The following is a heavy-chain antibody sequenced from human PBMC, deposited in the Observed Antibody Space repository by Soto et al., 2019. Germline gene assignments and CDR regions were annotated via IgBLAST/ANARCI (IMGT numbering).Heavy chain of an antibody. D-gene: IGHD3-10*01. CDR1: GFSLSNARSG. V-gene: IGHV2-26*01. CDR3: ERIEWFGELLISGTDTLAY. Sequence: GSGATLVNPAETLTLTCTGCGFSLSNARSGVSWIRQPPGKALEWLAHIFSNDEKSYSNSRRSRLNISKATSKRQVVLTMTNMDPVDTATYYCERIEWFGELLISGTDTLAYSGQGTLVTVSS. CDR2: IFSNDEK. J-gene: IGHJ4*02.